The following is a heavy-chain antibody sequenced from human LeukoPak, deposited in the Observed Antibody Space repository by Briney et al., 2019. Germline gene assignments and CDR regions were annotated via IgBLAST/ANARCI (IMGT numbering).Heavy chain of an antibody. CDR3: ASDDCGAFDI. CDR1: GFTFSSYR. CDR2: ISSSSTYI. Sequence: GGSLRLSCVASGFTFSSYRMNWVRQAPGKGLEWFSSISSSSTYINYADSVKGRFTISRDNAKNSLYLQMNSLRAEDTAVYYCASDDCGAFDIWGQGTMVTVSS. J-gene: IGHJ3*02. V-gene: IGHV3-21*01. D-gene: IGHD2-21*02.